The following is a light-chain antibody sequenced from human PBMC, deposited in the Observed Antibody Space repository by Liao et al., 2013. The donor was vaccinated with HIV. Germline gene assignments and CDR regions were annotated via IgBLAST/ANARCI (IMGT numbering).Light chain of an antibody. CDR2: FDS. J-gene: IGLJ3*02. CDR1: DIATKS. CDR3: QVFDNSGGLSRDHRV. V-gene: IGLV3-21*04. Sequence: SYVLTQPPSVSVAPGETAKITCGGDDIATKSVHWYQQKAGQAPVLVISFDSDRPSGIPERFSGSNSGNTATLTISRVEAGDEADYYCQVFDNSGGLSRDHRVFGGGTKLTVL.